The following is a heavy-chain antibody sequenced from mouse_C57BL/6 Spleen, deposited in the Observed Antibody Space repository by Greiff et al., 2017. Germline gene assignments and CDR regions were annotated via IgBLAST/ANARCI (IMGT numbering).Heavy chain of an antibody. D-gene: IGHD1-1*01. CDR1: GFTFSDYG. J-gene: IGHJ4*01. CDR3: ARLLYYGSTYYYAMGD. Sequence: EVKLMESGGGLVKPGGSLKLSCAASGFTFSDYGMHWVRQAPEKGLEWVAYISSGSSTIYYADTVKGRFTISRANATNTLFLQKTSLRSEDTAMYYWARLLYYGSTYYYAMGDRGQRATVTVS. V-gene: IGHV5-17*01. CDR2: ISSGSSTI.